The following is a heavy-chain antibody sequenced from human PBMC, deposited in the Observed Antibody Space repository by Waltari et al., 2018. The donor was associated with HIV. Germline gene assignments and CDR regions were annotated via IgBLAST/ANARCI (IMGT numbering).Heavy chain of an antibody. Sequence: QLQLQESGPGLVKPSETLSLTCTVSGGSISSSSYYWGWIRQPPGKGLEWIGSIYYSRSPYPNPSLTSRVTISVDTSKNQFSLKLSSVTAADTAVYYCARSWIQLWLKFGWFDPWGQGTLVTVSS. D-gene: IGHD5-18*01. CDR3: ARSWIQLWLKFGWFDP. J-gene: IGHJ5*02. V-gene: IGHV4-39*07. CDR1: GGSISSSSYY. CDR2: IYYSRSP.